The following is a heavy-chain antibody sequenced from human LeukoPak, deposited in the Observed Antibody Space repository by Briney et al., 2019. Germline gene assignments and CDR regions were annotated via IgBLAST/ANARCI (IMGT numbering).Heavy chain of an antibody. V-gene: IGHV5-51*01. J-gene: IGHJ4*02. Sequence: GESLKISCKGSGYSFTSYWIGWVRHMPGKGLEWMGIIYPGDSDTRYSPSFQGQVTISADKSISTAYLQWSSLKASDTAMYYCARHSPYYDSSGYCDYWGQGTLVTVSS. CDR3: ARHSPYYDSSGYCDY. CDR1: GYSFTSYW. D-gene: IGHD3-22*01. CDR2: IYPGDSDT.